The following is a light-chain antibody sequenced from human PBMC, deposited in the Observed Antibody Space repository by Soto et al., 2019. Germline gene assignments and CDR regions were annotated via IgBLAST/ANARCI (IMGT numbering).Light chain of an antibody. J-gene: IGKJ2*01. Sequence: DIQLTQSPSFLSASVGDRVTITCRASQAMSSSLAWYQHNPGKAPKLLIYAASTLQNGVPSSFSGSGSGTEVTLTISSLQPEDFATYYCQHLNDYRYTFGQGTKVEIK. CDR3: QHLNDYRYT. V-gene: IGKV1-9*01. CDR1: QAMSSS. CDR2: AAS.